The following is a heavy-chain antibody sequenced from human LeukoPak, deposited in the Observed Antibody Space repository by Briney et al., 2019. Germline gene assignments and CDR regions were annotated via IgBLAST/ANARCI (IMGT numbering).Heavy chain of an antibody. CDR2: IDEGGTNA. D-gene: IGHD4-17*01. CDR3: AKEDRLRTIDY. V-gene: IGHV3-74*03. J-gene: IGHJ4*02. CDR1: GFTFSNHW. Sequence: SGGSLRLSCAASGFTFSNHWMHWVRQVPGKGLVWVSRIDEGGTNAMYADSVKGRFSISKDNAKNTVNLQMNSLRAEDTAVYYCAKEDRLRTIDYWGQGILVIVSS.